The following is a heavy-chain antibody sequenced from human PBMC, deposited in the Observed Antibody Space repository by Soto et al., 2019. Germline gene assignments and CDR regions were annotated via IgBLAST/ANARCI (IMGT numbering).Heavy chain of an antibody. V-gene: IGHV3-48*04. Sequence: QPGGSLRLSCAASGFTFSSYSMNWVRQAPGKGLEWVSYISSSSSTIYYADSVKGRFTISRDNAKNSLYLQMNSLRAEDTAVYYCARDAYDQTTYYYYGMDVWGQGTTVTVSS. CDR3: ARDAYDQTTYYYYGMDV. CDR2: ISSSSSTI. J-gene: IGHJ6*02. CDR1: GFTFSSYS. D-gene: IGHD3-22*01.